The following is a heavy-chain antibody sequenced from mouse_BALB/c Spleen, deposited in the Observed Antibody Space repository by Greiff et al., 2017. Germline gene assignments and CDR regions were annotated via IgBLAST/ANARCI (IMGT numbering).Heavy chain of an antibody. J-gene: IGHJ4*01. CDR2: ISYSGST. CDR1: GYSITSDYA. D-gene: IGHD4-1*01. V-gene: IGHV3-2*02. Sequence: EVHLVESGPGLVKPSQSLSLTCTVTGYSITSDYAWNWIRQFPGNKLEWMGYISYSGSTSYNPSLKSRISITRDTSKNQFFLQLNSVTTEDTATYYCASTGKGYAMDYWGQGTSVTVSS. CDR3: ASTGKGYAMDY.